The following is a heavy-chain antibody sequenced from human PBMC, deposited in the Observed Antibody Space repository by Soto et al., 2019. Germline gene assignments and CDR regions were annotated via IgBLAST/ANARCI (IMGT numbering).Heavy chain of an antibody. CDR3: ARGWDRELGGPNYYYYGMDV. CDR1: GFTFSSYG. Sequence: GGSLRLSCAASGFTFSSYGMHWVRQAPGKGLEWVAVIWCDGSNKYYADSVKGRFTISRDNSKNTLYLQMNSLRAEDTAVYYCARGWDRELGGPNYYYYGMDVWGQGTTVTVSS. D-gene: IGHD1-26*01. J-gene: IGHJ6*02. V-gene: IGHV3-33*01. CDR2: IWCDGSNK.